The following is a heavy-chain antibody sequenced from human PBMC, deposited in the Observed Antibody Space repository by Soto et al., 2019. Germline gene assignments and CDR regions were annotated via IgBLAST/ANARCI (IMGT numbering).Heavy chain of an antibody. CDR2: IIPIFGTA. Sequence: GASVKVSCKASGGTFSSYAISWVRQAPGQGLEWMGGIIPIFGTANYAQKFQGRVTITADESTSTAYMELSSLRSEDTAVYYCARAYSSSWYQYYGMDVWGQGTTVTVSS. V-gene: IGHV1-69*13. D-gene: IGHD6-13*01. CDR3: ARAYSSSWYQYYGMDV. CDR1: GGTFSSYA. J-gene: IGHJ6*02.